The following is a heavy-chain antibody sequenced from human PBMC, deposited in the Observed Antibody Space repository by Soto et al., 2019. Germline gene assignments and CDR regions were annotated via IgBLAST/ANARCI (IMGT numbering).Heavy chain of an antibody. J-gene: IGHJ6*02. V-gene: IGHV3-21*01. D-gene: IGHD3-9*01. CDR1: GFTFSSYS. CDR2: ISSSSSYI. CDR3: ARDPSYYDILTGYYVENYYYGMDV. Sequence: EVQLVESGGGLVKPGGSLRLSCAASGFTFSSYSMNWVRQAPGKGLEWVSSISSSSSYIYYADSVKGRFTISRDNAKNSLYLQMNSLRDEDTAVYYCARDPSYYDILTGYYVENYYYGMDVWGQGTTVTVSS.